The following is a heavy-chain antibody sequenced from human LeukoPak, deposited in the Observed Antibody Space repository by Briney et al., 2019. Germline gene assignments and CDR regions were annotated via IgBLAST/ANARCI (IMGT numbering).Heavy chain of an antibody. J-gene: IGHJ4*02. D-gene: IGHD6-13*01. V-gene: IGHV3-74*01. CDR3: ARVGRIAAAGRSYYFDY. CDR1: GFTSSSYW. CDR2: SITDGSRT. Sequence: GGCLRLSCAVSGFTSSSYWMHWVRQAPGEGLVWVSRSITDGSRTSYADSVKGRFTISRDNAKNKLYLQMNSLRAEDTAVYYCARVGRIAAAGRSYYFDYWGQGTLVTVSS.